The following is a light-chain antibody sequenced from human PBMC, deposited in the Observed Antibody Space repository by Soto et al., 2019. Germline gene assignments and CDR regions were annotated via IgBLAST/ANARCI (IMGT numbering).Light chain of an antibody. CDR2: YAS. CDR3: QQSSSTPHT. V-gene: IGKV1-39*01. Sequence: DIQMTQSPSSLSASLGDRVTITCRASQAINKYLQWYQQRPGEAPKLLIYYASSLQTGVPPRFSGSGSGTHFTLTISSLQTEDFATYYCQQSSSTPHTFGQGTIVEIK. J-gene: IGKJ2*01. CDR1: QAINKY.